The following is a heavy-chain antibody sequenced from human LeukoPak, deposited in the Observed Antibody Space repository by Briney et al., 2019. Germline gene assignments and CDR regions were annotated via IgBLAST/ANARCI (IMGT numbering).Heavy chain of an antibody. V-gene: IGHV5-51*01. CDR2: IYPGDSDT. D-gene: IGHD3-22*01. CDR3: ARPGITMIVPDAFDI. Sequence: PGESLQISCKGSGYSFTSYWIGWVRPLPGKGLEWMGIIYPGDSDTRYSPSFQGQVTISADKSISTAYLQWSSLKASDTAMYYCARPGITMIVPDAFDIWGQGTMVTVSS. CDR1: GYSFTSYW. J-gene: IGHJ3*02.